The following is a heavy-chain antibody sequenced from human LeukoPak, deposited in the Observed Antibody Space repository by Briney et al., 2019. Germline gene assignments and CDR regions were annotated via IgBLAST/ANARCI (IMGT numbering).Heavy chain of an antibody. CDR2: IYYSGST. D-gene: IGHD3-3*01. CDR3: ARVNDFWSGSTNYYFDY. CDR1: GGSISSYY. Sequence: SETLSLTCTVSGGSISSYYWSWIRQPPGKGLEWIGYIYYSGSTNYNPSLKSRVTILVDTSKNQFSLKLSSVTAADTAVYYCARVNDFWSGSTNYYFDYWGQGTLVTVSS. J-gene: IGHJ4*02. V-gene: IGHV4-59*01.